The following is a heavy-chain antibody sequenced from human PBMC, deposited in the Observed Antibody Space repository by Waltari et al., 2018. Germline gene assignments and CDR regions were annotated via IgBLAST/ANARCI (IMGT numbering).Heavy chain of an antibody. J-gene: IGHJ4*02. Sequence: QVRLVQSAAEVKKPGASVKVSCKASAYTVSSYGLSWVRQAPGQGLEWMGWIGAYNGNTDYAQKFRGRVTLTTDRSTNTAYMELRSLRSDDTAFYYCASSSFCSSTTCYLGYWGQGTLVTVSS. CDR3: ASSSFCSSTTCYLGY. CDR1: AYTVSSYG. CDR2: IGAYNGNT. D-gene: IGHD2-2*01. V-gene: IGHV1-18*01.